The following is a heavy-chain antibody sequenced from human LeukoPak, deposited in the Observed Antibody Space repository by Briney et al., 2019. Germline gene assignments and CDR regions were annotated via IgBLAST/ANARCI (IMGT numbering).Heavy chain of an antibody. CDR1: GGSISSGDYN. V-gene: IGHV4-30-4*08. CDR2: IYYSGST. Sequence: PSQTLSLTCTVSGGSISSGDYNWSWIRQPPGEGLEWIGYIYYSGSTYYNPSLKSRVTISVDTSKNQFSLKLSSVTAADTAVYYCARKGIAAAGYYFDYWGQGTLVTVSS. D-gene: IGHD6-13*01. CDR3: ARKGIAAAGYYFDY. J-gene: IGHJ4*02.